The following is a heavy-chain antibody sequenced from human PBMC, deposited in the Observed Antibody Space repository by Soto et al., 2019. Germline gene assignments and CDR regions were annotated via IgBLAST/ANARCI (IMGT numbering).Heavy chain of an antibody. Sequence: QVQLQQWGAGLLKPSETLSLTCAVYGGSFSGYYWSWIRQPPGKGLEWIGEINHSGSTNYNPSLKRRVTISVDTSKNQFSLKLSSVTAADTAVYYCARGQRQLPFRYWGQGTLVTVSS. D-gene: IGHD2-2*01. V-gene: IGHV4-34*01. CDR2: INHSGST. J-gene: IGHJ4*02. CDR1: GGSFSGYY. CDR3: ARGQRQLPFRY.